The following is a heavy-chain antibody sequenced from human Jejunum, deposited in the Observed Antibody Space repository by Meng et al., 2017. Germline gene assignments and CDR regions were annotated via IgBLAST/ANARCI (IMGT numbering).Heavy chain of an antibody. CDR1: GFTFSSYS. J-gene: IGHJ4*02. D-gene: IGHD3-22*01. CDR2: ITGSSTYI. V-gene: IGHV3-21*01. CDR3: ARSSSGPNY. Sequence: GESLKISCAASGFTFSSYSMNWVRQAPGKGMEWVSSITGSSTYIYYADSVKGRFTISRDNARNSLYLQMNSLRAEDTAVYYCARSSSGPNYWGQGTLVTVSS.